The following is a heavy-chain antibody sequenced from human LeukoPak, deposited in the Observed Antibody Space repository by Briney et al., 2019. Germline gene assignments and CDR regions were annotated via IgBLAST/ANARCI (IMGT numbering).Heavy chain of an antibody. J-gene: IGHJ4*02. Sequence: PSETLSLTCTVSGGSISSSSYYWGWIRQPPGKGLEWIGSIHYSGSTYYNLSLKSRVTMSMDTSKNQFSLKLSSGTAADTAVYYCANNFDFWSQGTLVTVSS. V-gene: IGHV4-39*01. CDR1: GGSISSSSYY. CDR3: ANNFDF. CDR2: IHYSGST.